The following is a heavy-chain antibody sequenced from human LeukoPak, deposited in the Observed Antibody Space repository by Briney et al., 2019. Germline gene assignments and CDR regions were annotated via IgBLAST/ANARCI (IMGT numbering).Heavy chain of an antibody. CDR2: INSDGSST. CDR1: GFTFSSYW. D-gene: IGHD3-3*01. Sequence: GGSLRLSCAASGFTFSSYWMHWVRQAPGKGLVWVSRINSDGSSTVYADSVKGRFTISRDNAKSSLSLQMNSLRAEDTAVYYCARAPYDFWSSYHDAFDIWGQGTMVTVSS. J-gene: IGHJ3*02. V-gene: IGHV3-74*01. CDR3: ARAPYDFWSSYHDAFDI.